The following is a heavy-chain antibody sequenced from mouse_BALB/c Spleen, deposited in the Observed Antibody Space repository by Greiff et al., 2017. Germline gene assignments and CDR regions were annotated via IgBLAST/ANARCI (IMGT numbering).Heavy chain of an antibody. V-gene: IGHV1-7*01. J-gene: IGHJ4*01. D-gene: IGHD2-3*01. CDR3: ARSRGSDGYFSMDY. CDR2: INPSTGYT. CDR1: GYTFTSYW. Sequence: QVQLQQSGAELAKPGASVKMSCKASGYTFTSYWMHWVKQRPGQGLEWIGYINPSTGYTEYNQKFKDKATLTADKSSSTAYMQLSSLTSEDSAVYYCARSRGSDGYFSMDYWGQGTSVTVSS.